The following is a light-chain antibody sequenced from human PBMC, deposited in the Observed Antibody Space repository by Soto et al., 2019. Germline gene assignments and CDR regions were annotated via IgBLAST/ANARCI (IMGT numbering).Light chain of an antibody. Sequence: EIVVTQSTGTLSLSPGERATLACRASQTVDRSFLGWYQQKPGQAPRLLIYGASSRASGIPDRFSGSGSGTDFTLTISRLEPEDFAVYYCQQYDNAPYTFGQGTKLEIK. CDR3: QQYDNAPYT. CDR2: GAS. CDR1: QTVDRSF. J-gene: IGKJ2*01. V-gene: IGKV3-20*01.